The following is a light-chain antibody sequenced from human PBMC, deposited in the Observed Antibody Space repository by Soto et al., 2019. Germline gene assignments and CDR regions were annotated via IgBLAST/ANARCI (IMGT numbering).Light chain of an antibody. CDR1: QDISNY. Sequence: DIQMTQSPSSLSASVGDRVTITCQASQDISNYLNWYQQKPGKAPKLLICDASNLETGVPSRFSGSGSGTDFTFTISSLQPEDIATYYCQQYDNLPITFGQGTRLEIK. CDR3: QQYDNLPIT. CDR2: DAS. J-gene: IGKJ5*01. V-gene: IGKV1-33*01.